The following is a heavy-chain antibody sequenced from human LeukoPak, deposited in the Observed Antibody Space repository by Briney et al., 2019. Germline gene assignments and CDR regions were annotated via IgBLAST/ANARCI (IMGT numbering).Heavy chain of an antibody. D-gene: IGHD6-13*01. CDR3: ARETSGYSSTWDY. J-gene: IGHJ4*02. Sequence: SETLSLTRTVSGGSISSSSYYWGWIRQPPGKGLEWIGSIYYSGSTYYNPSLKSRVTISVDTSKNQFSLKVTSVTAADTAVYYCARETSGYSSTWDYWGQGTLVTVSS. CDR1: GGSISSSSYY. V-gene: IGHV4-39*07. CDR2: IYYSGST.